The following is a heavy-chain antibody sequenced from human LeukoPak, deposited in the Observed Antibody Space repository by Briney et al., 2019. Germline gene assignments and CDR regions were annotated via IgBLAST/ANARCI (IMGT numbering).Heavy chain of an antibody. D-gene: IGHD1-26*01. Sequence: PSQTLSHTCSVSGGSLRSGGYPWRWIRQPPGEGLVWIGYIYHSGSPYYNPSPKSRDTISVDSSKKEFSQKLISVSAADTAVYYCARRYCGSYENLYFDYWGQGTLVTVSS. CDR1: GGSLRSGGYP. CDR2: IYHSGSP. J-gene: IGHJ4*02. V-gene: IGHV4-30-2*01. CDR3: ARRYCGSYENLYFDY.